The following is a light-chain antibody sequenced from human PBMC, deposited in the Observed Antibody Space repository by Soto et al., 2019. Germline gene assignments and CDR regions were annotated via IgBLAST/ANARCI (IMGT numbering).Light chain of an antibody. CDR3: QQYNSYSGIT. Sequence: DIQMTQSPSTLSASVGDRVTITCRASQSISSWLAWYQQKPGKAPKLLIYKASSLESGVPSRFIGSGSGTEFTLTISSLQPDDFATYYCQQYNSYSGITFGQGTRLEIK. CDR2: KAS. V-gene: IGKV1-5*03. J-gene: IGKJ5*01. CDR1: QSISSW.